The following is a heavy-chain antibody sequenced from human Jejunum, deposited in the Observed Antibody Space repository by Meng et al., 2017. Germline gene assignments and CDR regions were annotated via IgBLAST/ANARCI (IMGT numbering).Heavy chain of an antibody. CDR3: ARGKGSYGSVLDY. V-gene: IGHV4-39*07. Sequence: HLQLKESGPGLAKPSEPLSLTCTVSGGSINSLYWGWIRQPPGKGLEWIGNFYYDGRTYYNPSLKSRVTISIDTSKNQFSLKLSSVTAADTAVYYCARGKGSYGSVLDYWGQGTLLTVSS. CDR1: GGSINSLY. D-gene: IGHD1-26*01. CDR2: FYYDGRT. J-gene: IGHJ4*02.